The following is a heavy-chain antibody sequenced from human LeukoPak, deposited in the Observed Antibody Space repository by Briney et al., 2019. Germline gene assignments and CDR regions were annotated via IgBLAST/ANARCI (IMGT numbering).Heavy chain of an antibody. CDR2: IWYGGSNT. Sequence: GRSLRLSCAASGFTFTSYDMHWVRQAPGKGLEWVALIWYGGSNTYYTDSVRGRFTISRDNSKSILYLQMNSLRAEDTAIYYCAGDRKSGNFLGEFDHWGLGTLVTVSS. V-gene: IGHV3-33*01. CDR3: AGDRKSGNFLGEFDH. J-gene: IGHJ5*02. CDR1: GFTFTSYD. D-gene: IGHD1-26*01.